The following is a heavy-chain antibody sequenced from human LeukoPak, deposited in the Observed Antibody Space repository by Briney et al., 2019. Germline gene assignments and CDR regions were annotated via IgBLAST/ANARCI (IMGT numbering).Heavy chain of an antibody. V-gene: IGHV1-18*04. J-gene: IGHJ4*02. Sequence: GASVKVSCKASGYTFTGYYMHWVRQAPGQGLEWMGWISADSGNTNYAQQLQGRLTMTTDTSTNTAYMELRSLRSDDTAMYYCARAGRNYYYGSGSHLEYWGQGTLVTVSS. CDR1: GYTFTGYY. CDR3: ARAGRNYYYGSGSHLEY. CDR2: ISADSGNT. D-gene: IGHD3-10*01.